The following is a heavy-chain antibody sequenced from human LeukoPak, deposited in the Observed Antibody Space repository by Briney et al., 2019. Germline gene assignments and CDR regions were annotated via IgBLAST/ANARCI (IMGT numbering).Heavy chain of an antibody. V-gene: IGHV3-9*01. Sequence: GGSLRLSCAASGFTFDDYAMHWVRQAPGKGLEWVSGISWNSGSLGYADSVKGRFTISRDNAKNSLYLQMNSLRAEDTALYYCAKAMGSRSGYAIDYWGQGTLVTVSS. J-gene: IGHJ4*02. CDR1: GFTFDDYA. CDR3: AKAMGSRSGYAIDY. CDR2: ISWNSGSL. D-gene: IGHD5-12*01.